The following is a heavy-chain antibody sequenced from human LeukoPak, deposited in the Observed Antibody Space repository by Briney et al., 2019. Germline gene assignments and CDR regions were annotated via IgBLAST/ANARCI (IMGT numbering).Heavy chain of an antibody. Sequence: ASVKVSCKASGYTFTGYYMHWVRQAPGQGLEWMGWMNPNSGGTNYAQKFQGRVTMTRNTSISTAYMELSSLRSEDTAVYYCARDEREGYYYYYMDVWGKGTTVTISS. CDR2: MNPNSGGT. CDR1: GYTFTGYY. V-gene: IGHV1-2*02. J-gene: IGHJ6*03. D-gene: IGHD1-26*01. CDR3: ARDEREGYYYYYMDV.